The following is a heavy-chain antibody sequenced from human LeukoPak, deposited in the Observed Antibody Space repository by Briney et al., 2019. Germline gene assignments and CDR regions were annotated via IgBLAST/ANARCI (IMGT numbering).Heavy chain of an antibody. CDR2: IYPCDSDT. Sequence: GESLKISCKGSGYSFTSYWIGWVRQMPGKGLEWMGIIYPCDSDTRYSPSFQGQVTISADKSISTAYLQWSSLKASDTAMYYCARVARYCSSTSCYALRALRDYYYYGMDVWGQGTTVTVSS. V-gene: IGHV5-51*01. J-gene: IGHJ6*02. CDR1: GYSFTSYW. CDR3: ARVARYCSSTSCYALRALRDYYYYGMDV. D-gene: IGHD2-2*01.